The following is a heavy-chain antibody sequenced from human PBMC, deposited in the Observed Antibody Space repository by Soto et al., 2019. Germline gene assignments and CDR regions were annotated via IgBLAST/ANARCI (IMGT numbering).Heavy chain of an antibody. CDR2: INAGNGNT. CDR1: GYTFTSYA. Sequence: RASVKVSCKASGYTFTSYAMHWVRQAPGQRLEWMGWINAGNGNTKYSQKFQGRVTITRDTSASTAYMELSSLRSEDTAVYYCARVRYSSSFYYGMDVWGQGTTVTVSS. J-gene: IGHJ6*02. D-gene: IGHD6-6*01. CDR3: ARVRYSSSFYYGMDV. V-gene: IGHV1-3*01.